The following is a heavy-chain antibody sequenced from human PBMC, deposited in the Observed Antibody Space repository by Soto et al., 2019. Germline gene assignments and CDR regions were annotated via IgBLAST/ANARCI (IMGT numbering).Heavy chain of an antibody. CDR1: GFTFSSYG. V-gene: IGHV3-33*01. CDR2: IWYDGSNK. Sequence: QVQLVESGGGVVQPGRSLRLSCAASGFTFSSYGMHWVRQAPGKGLEWVEVIWYDGSNKYYADSVKGRFTLSRDNSKNPLYLQMNSLRAEDTAVYYCARGRNSGYVRRDAFDIWGQGTMVTVSS. D-gene: IGHD5-12*01. CDR3: ARGRNSGYVRRDAFDI. J-gene: IGHJ3*02.